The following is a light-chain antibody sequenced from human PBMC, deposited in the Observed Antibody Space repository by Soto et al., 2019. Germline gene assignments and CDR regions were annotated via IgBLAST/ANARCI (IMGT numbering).Light chain of an antibody. Sequence: EIVLTQSPATLSLSPGEIATLSCSASQSVSGCLAWYQQKPGQAPRLLIFDASNRATGIPARFSGFGSGTVFTLTIGSLEPEDSAVYYCQQRKNWPPITFGQGTRREIK. CDR1: QSVSGC. J-gene: IGKJ5*01. CDR3: QQRKNWPPIT. V-gene: IGKV3-11*01. CDR2: DAS.